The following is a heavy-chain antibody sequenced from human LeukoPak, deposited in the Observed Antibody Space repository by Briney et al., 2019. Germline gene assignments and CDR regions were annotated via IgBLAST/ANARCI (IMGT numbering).Heavy chain of an antibody. D-gene: IGHD5-12*01. CDR1: GFTFSSYG. Sequence: GVSLRLSCAASGFTFSSYGMHWVRQAPGEGLEWVAVIWYDGSNKYYADSVKGRFTISRDNSKNTLYLQMNSLRAEDTAVYYCAKDSGYDSFDYWGQGTLVTVSS. J-gene: IGHJ4*02. CDR2: IWYDGSNK. CDR3: AKDSGYDSFDY. V-gene: IGHV3-33*06.